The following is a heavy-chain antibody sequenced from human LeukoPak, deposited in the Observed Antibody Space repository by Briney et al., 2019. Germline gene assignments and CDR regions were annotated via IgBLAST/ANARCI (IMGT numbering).Heavy chain of an antibody. CDR1: GFTLSSYA. Sequence: GGTLRLSCAASGFTLSSYAMSWVRQAPGRGLEWVAGLSGSGVYTYYADSVKGRFTISRDNSKNTLFLQLNRLRAEDTAMYYCAKAGVQLWSPAGDYWGQGTLVTV. J-gene: IGHJ4*02. CDR2: LSGSGVYT. V-gene: IGHV3-23*01. CDR3: AKAGVQLWSPAGDY. D-gene: IGHD5-18*01.